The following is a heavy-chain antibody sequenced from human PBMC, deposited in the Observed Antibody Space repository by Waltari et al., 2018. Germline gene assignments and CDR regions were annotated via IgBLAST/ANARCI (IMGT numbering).Heavy chain of an antibody. CDR1: GGSFSGYY. Sequence: QVQLQQWGAGLLKPSETLSLTCAVYGGSFSGYYWSWLRPPPGKGLEWIGEINHSGSTNYNPSLKSRVTISVDTSKNQFSLKLSSVTAADTAVYYCARRGYCSGGSCYMYFDYWGQGTLVTVSS. CDR2: INHSGST. CDR3: ARRGYCSGGSCYMYFDY. V-gene: IGHV4-34*01. D-gene: IGHD2-15*01. J-gene: IGHJ4*02.